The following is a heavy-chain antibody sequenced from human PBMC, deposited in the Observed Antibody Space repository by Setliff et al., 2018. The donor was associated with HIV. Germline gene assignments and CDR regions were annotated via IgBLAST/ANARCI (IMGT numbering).Heavy chain of an antibody. D-gene: IGHD1-26*01. CDR2: IKEDGSET. J-gene: IGHJ4*02. V-gene: IGHV3-7*01. CDR3: ARDATRGGDFDF. Sequence: GGSLRLSCATSGFTFSNFWMTWVRQAPGKGLEWVANIKEDGSETLYVDSVKGRFTMSRDNAKNLVYLEMNSLKVEDTAVYYCARDATRGGDFDFWGQGTLVTVSS. CDR1: GFTFSNFW.